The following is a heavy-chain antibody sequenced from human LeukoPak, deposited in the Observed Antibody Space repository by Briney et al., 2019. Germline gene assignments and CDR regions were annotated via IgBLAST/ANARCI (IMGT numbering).Heavy chain of an antibody. V-gene: IGHV3-30-3*01. CDR2: ISYDGSNK. J-gene: IGHJ6*02. D-gene: IGHD7-27*01. CDR3: ARALNWGAPDV. CDR1: GFTFSSYA. Sequence: GGSLRLSCAASGFTFSSYAMHWVRQAPGKGLEWVAVISYDGSNKYYADSVKGRFTISRDNSKNTLYLQMNSLRAEDTAVYYCARALNWGAPDVWGQGTTVTVSS.